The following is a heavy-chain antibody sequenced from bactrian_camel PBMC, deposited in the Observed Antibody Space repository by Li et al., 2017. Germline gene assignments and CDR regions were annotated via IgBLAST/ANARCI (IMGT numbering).Heavy chain of an antibody. CDR1: GFTFSSYA. CDR3: ATGSAYFRGGYYRPQAFQR. Sequence: VQLVESGGGLVQPGGSLRLSCAASGFTFSSYAMSWVRQAPGKGLECVASISKGDGITYYTEAVKGRFTISRDNAENTLYLQLNSLKTEDTAMYYCATGSAYFRGGYYRPQAFQRWGLGTQVTVS. CDR2: ISKGDGIT. J-gene: IGHJ4*01. V-gene: IGHV3S31*01. D-gene: IGHD2*01.